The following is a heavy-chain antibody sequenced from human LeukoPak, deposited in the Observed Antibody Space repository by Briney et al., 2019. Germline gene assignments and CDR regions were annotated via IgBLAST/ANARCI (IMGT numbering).Heavy chain of an antibody. CDR2: ISHDGSDK. CDR3: VQRGGLDY. D-gene: IGHD3-16*01. J-gene: IGHJ4*02. CDR1: GFTFRSVA. Sequence: GSLRLSCAASGFTFRSVAMHWVRQAPGKGLEWVAIISHDGSDKYYADSVKGRFTISRDNSKNTLHLQMNSLRAEDTAVYYCVQRGGLDYWGQGTLVTVPS. V-gene: IGHV3-30*04.